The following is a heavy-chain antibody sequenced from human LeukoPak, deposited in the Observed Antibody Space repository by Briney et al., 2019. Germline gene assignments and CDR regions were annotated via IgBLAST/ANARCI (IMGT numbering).Heavy chain of an antibody. CDR1: GFTVSDNY. CDR3: ARGRPGYYFEH. D-gene: IGHD6-6*01. CDR2: IYAGGTT. V-gene: IGHV3-53*01. J-gene: IGHJ4*02. Sequence: QPGGSLRLSCAASGFTVSDNYMTWVRQAPGKGLEWVSVIYAGGTTYYADFVKGRFTISRDKSKNTLYLQMNSLRAEDTAVYYCARGRPGYYFEHWGQGTLVTVSS.